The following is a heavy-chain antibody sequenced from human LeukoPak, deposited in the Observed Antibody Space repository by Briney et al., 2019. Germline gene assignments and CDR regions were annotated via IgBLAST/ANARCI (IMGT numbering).Heavy chain of an antibody. V-gene: IGHV3-21*01. CDR3: ARDISGDYSNYVWFDP. J-gene: IGHJ5*02. Sequence: GGSLRLSCAASGFTFSGYNMNWVRQAPGQRLECVSFIVSSSTYICYADSVKGRFTIARDNAKNSLYLQMNSLRVEDTAVYYCARDISGDYSNYVWFDPWGQGTLVTVSS. CDR1: GFTFSGYN. D-gene: IGHD4-11*01. CDR2: IVSSSTYI.